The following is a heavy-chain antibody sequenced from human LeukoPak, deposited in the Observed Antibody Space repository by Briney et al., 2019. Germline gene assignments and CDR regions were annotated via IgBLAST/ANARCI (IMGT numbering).Heavy chain of an antibody. CDR2: IKEDGSEK. V-gene: IGHV3-7*01. D-gene: IGHD1-1*01. CDR3: ARGVPTGIDYFDY. Sequence: GGSLRLSCAASGFTFSSYWMSWVRQAPGKGLEWVANIKEDGSEKFYVDSVKGRFSMPRDNARNSLYLQMNSLRAEDTAVYYCARGVPTGIDYFDYWGQGTLATVSS. CDR1: GFTFSSYW. J-gene: IGHJ4*02.